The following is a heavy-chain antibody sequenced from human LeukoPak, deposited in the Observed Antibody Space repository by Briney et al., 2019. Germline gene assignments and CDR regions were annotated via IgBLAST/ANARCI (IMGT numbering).Heavy chain of an antibody. V-gene: IGHV3-48*01. CDR2: IGIDSGNS. D-gene: IGHD5-24*01. CDR3: ARDYKYAFDN. CDR1: GFRFSDYS. J-gene: IGHJ4*02. Sequence: GGSLRLSCAASGFRFSDYSMNWVRQAPGKGLEWISYIGIDSGNSHYADSVKGRFTISGDKAKNSLYLQMHSLRVEDTAVYYCARDYKYAFDNWGQGTLVTVSS.